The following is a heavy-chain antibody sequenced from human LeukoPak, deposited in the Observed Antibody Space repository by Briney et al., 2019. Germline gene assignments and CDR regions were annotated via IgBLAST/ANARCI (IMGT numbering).Heavy chain of an antibody. CDR3: ARGLYYDILTGYYGALAFDY. Sequence: PSQTLSLTCTVSGGSISSGDYYWSWIRQPPGKGLEWIGYIYYSGSTYYNPSLKSRVTISVDTSKNQFSLKLSSVTAADTAVYYCARGLYYDILTGYYGALAFDYWGQGTLVTVSS. CDR2: IYYSGST. V-gene: IGHV4-30-4*01. D-gene: IGHD3-9*01. CDR1: GGSISSGDYY. J-gene: IGHJ4*02.